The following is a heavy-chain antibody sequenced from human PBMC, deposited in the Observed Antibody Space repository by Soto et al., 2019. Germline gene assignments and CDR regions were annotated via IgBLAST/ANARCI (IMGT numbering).Heavy chain of an antibody. Sequence: GGSLRLSCAVSGFTFRNYAMSWIRQAPGKGLEWVSGLIDSGGTTSYADSVKGRFTLSRDNSKNTLYLQMDSLRADDTAVYHCARAPAYTYDSFDSWGQGTLVTVSS. CDR2: LIDSGGTT. D-gene: IGHD5-18*01. CDR3: ARAPAYTYDSFDS. CDR1: GFTFRNYA. J-gene: IGHJ4*02. V-gene: IGHV3-23*01.